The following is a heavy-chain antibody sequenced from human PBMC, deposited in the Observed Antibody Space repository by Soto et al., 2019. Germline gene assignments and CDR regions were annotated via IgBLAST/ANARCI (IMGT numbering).Heavy chain of an antibody. CDR2: IGTAGDP. CDR3: ARGSYDFWSGSPGGMDV. D-gene: IGHD3-3*01. J-gene: IGHJ6*02. CDR1: GFTFSSYD. V-gene: IGHV3-13*05. Sequence: GGSLRLSCAASGFTFSSYDMHWVRQATGKGLEWVSAIGTAGDPYYPGSVKGRFTISRENAKNSLYLQMNSLRAGDTAVYYCARGSYDFWSGSPGGMDVWGQGTTVTVSS.